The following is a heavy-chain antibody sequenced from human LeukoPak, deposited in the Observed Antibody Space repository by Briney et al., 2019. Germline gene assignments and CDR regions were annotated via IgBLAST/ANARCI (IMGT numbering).Heavy chain of an antibody. J-gene: IGHJ4*02. CDR1: GYTFTSYG. CDR3: ARVRPGGYCDSSGYYEIDY. Sequence: ASVRVSCKASGYTFTSYGISWVRQAPGQGLEWMGWISAYNGNTNYAQKLQGRVTMTTDTSTSTAYMELRSLRSDDTAVYYCARVRPGGYCDSSGYYEIDYWGQGTLVTVSS. D-gene: IGHD3-22*01. V-gene: IGHV1-18*01. CDR2: ISAYNGNT.